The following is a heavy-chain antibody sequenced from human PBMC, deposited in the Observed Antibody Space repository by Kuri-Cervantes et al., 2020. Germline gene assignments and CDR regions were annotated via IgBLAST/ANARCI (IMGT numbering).Heavy chain of an antibody. CDR1: GCTFSSYG. CDR2: IWYDGSNK. V-gene: IGHV3-33*06. CDR3: AKSLITIIVVA. J-gene: IGHJ5*02. Sequence: GESLKISCAASGCTFSSYGMHWVRQAPGKGLEWVAVIWYDGSNKYYADSVKGRFTISRDNSKNTLYLQMNSLRAEDTAVYYCAKSLITIIVVAWGQGTLVTVSS. D-gene: IGHD3-22*01.